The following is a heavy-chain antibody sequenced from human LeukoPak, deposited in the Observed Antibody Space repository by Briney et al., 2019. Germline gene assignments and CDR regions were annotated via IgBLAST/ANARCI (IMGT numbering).Heavy chain of an antibody. CDR2: IKPDEGEK. CDR1: GFTFSSYW. CDR3: VRYYTRQSWYFDL. Sequence: GGSLRLSCAASGFTFSSYWMSWVRQAPGKGLEWVANIKPDEGEKYYVDSVKGRFTVSRDNAKNSLYLQMNSLRAEDTAVYYCVRYYTRQSWYFDLWGRGTLVTVSS. D-gene: IGHD3-10*01. J-gene: IGHJ2*01. V-gene: IGHV3-7*01.